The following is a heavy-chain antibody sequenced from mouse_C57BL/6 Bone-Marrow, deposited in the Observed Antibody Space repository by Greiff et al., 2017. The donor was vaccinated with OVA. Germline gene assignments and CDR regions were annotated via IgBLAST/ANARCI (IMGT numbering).Heavy chain of an antibody. V-gene: IGHV5-12*01. CDR3: ARPYDYAWFAY. Sequence: EVQLVESGGGLVQPGGSLKLSCAASGFTFSDYYMYWVRQTPEKRLEWVAYISNGGGSTYYPDTVKGRFTISRDNAKNTLYLQMSRLKSEDTAMYYCARPYDYAWFAYWGQGTLVTVSA. J-gene: IGHJ3*01. D-gene: IGHD2-4*01. CDR1: GFTFSDYY. CDR2: ISNGGGST.